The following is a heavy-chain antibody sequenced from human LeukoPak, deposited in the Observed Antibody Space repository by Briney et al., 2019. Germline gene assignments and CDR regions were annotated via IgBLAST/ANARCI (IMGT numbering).Heavy chain of an antibody. V-gene: IGHV3-7*03. J-gene: IGHJ4*02. CDR3: AGEPRQLAY. CDR1: GGMFTSLW. CDR2: INEDGGVT. Sequence: PGGSLRLSCAASGGMFTSLWMSWVRQAPGKGLEWVSSINEDGGVTHYADFVRGRFTISRDNAKSSLYLQMSSLRVEDTATYYCAGEPRQLAYWGQGTLVTVSS. D-gene: IGHD6-6*01.